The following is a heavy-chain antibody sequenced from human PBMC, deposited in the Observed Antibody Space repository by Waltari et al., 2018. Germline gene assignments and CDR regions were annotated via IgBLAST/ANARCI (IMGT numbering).Heavy chain of an antibody. CDR2: IYYSGST. Sequence: QVQLQESGPGLVKPSETLSLTCTVSGGSISSHYWSWIRQPPGKGLEWIGYIYYSGSTNTNPSLKSRVTISVDTSKNQFSLKLSSVTAADTAVDYCARAMAGIRPGDAFDIWGQGTMVTVSS. V-gene: IGHV4-59*11. D-gene: IGHD6-6*01. CDR3: ARAMAGIRPGDAFDI. J-gene: IGHJ3*02. CDR1: GGSISSHY.